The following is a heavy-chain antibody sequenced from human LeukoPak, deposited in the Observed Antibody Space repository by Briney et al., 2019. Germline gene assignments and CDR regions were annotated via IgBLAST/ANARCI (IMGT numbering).Heavy chain of an antibody. Sequence: GGSLRLSCAASGFTFSSYTMNWVRQAPGKGLEWVSSISSSSSYIYYADSVKGRFTISRDNAKNTLYLQMNSLRAEDTAVYYCARGSRSTLSGFDYWGQGTLVTVSS. CDR3: ARGSRSTLSGFDY. D-gene: IGHD3-10*01. V-gene: IGHV3-21*01. J-gene: IGHJ4*02. CDR2: ISSSSSYI. CDR1: GFTFSSYT.